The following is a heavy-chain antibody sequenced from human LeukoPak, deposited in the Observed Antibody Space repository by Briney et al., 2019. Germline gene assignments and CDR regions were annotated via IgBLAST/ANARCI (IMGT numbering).Heavy chain of an antibody. CDR2: IIPIFGTA. CDR1: GGTFSSYA. Sequence: SVKVSCKASGGTFSSYAISWVRQAPGQGLEWMGGIIPIFGTANYAQKFQGRVTITADESTSTAYMELSSLRSEDTAVYYCARVHYDSSGYYRFDYWGQGTLVTVSS. D-gene: IGHD3-22*01. J-gene: IGHJ4*02. CDR3: ARVHYDSSGYYRFDY. V-gene: IGHV1-69*13.